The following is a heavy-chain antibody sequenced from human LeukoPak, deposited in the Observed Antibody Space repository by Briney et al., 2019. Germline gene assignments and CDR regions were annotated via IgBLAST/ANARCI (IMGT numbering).Heavy chain of an antibody. V-gene: IGHV3-21*01. J-gene: IGHJ4*02. CDR1: GFTFCSYS. Sequence: GGSLRLSCAASGFTFCSYSMNWVRQAPGKGLEWVASISSRSTYIYYADSVKGRFTISRDNAKNSLYLQMTSLSAEDTAVYYCAKSIGYCSGGSCFEVDYWGQGTLVTVSS. CDR2: ISSRSTYI. D-gene: IGHD2-15*01. CDR3: AKSIGYCSGGSCFEVDY.